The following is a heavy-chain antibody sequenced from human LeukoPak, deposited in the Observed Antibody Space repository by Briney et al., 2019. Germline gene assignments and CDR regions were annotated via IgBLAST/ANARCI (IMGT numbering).Heavy chain of an antibody. J-gene: IGHJ4*02. Sequence: SVKVSCKASGGTFSNYAIGWVRQAPGQGLEWMGGVIPIFSTANYAQKFQGRVTITADRSTSTAYMELSSLRSEDTAVYYCASTYYYDSSGYYRGDYWGQGTLVTVSS. V-gene: IGHV1-69*06. CDR3: ASTYYYDSSGYYRGDY. CDR2: VIPIFSTA. CDR1: GGTFSNYA. D-gene: IGHD3-22*01.